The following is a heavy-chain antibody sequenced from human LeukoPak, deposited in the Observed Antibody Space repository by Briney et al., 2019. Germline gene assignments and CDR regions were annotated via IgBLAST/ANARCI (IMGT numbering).Heavy chain of an antibody. Sequence: SVKVSCKASGGTFSSYAISWVRQAPGQGLEWMGGIIPIFGTANYAQKFQGRVTITADESTSTAYMELSSLRSEDTAVYYCVRGGTPYYDFWSAAQPIDYWGQGTLVTVSS. CDR3: VRGGTPYYDFWSAAQPIDY. J-gene: IGHJ4*02. CDR1: GGTFSSYA. D-gene: IGHD3-3*01. CDR2: IIPIFGTA. V-gene: IGHV1-69*01.